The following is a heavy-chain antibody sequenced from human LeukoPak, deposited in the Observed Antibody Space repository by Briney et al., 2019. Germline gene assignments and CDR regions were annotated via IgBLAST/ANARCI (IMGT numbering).Heavy chain of an antibody. J-gene: IGHJ4*02. Sequence: TGGSLRLSCAASGFTFSSYEMNWVRQAPGKGLEWVSYIGSSGSTIYYADSVKGRFTISRDNAKNSLYLQMNSLRAEDSAVYYCARDQAGRHSDYWGQGTLVTVSS. CDR2: IGSSGSTI. CDR1: GFTFSSYE. D-gene: IGHD6-13*01. V-gene: IGHV3-48*03. CDR3: ARDQAGRHSDY.